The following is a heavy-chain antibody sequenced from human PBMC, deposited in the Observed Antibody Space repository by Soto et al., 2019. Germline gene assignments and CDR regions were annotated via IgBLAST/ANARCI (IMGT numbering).Heavy chain of an antibody. CDR1: GGSISSGGYY. CDR3: ARKWLRLMLDY. D-gene: IGHD5-12*01. Sequence: SQTLSLTCTVSGGSISSGGYYWSWIRQHPGKGLEWIGYIYYSGSTNYNPSLKSRVTISVDTSKNQFSLKLSSVTAADTAVYYCARKWLRLMLDYWGQGTLVTLSS. V-gene: IGHV4-31*03. J-gene: IGHJ4*02. CDR2: IYYSGST.